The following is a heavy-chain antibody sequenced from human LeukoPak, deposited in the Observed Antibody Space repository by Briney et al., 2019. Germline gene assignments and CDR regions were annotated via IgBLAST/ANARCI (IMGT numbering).Heavy chain of an antibody. CDR3: AKGSNSGYYYFDY. CDR2: ISYDERNK. D-gene: IGHD6-19*01. CDR1: GFTFSNYG. Sequence: GGSLRLSCAAPGFTFSNYGMHWVRQAPGKGLEGVASISYDERNKYYVDSVKGRFTISRDNSKNTLYLQMISLRVEDTAVYYCAKGSNSGYYYFDYWGQGTLVTVSS. J-gene: IGHJ4*02. V-gene: IGHV3-30*18.